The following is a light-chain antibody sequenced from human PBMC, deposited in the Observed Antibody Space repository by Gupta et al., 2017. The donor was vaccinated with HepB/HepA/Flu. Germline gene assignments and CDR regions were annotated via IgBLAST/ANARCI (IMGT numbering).Light chain of an antibody. CDR2: TAS. V-gene: IGKV1-9*01. J-gene: IGKJ4*01. CDR3: QQFNSYPFT. CDR1: RGISSY. Sequence: PLTQSPSFLSASVGDRVTITCRASRGISSYLAWYQQRPGKAPKVLIYTASTLQSGVPSRFSGSGSGTEFTLTISSLQPEDFATYYCQQFNSYPFTFGGGTKVEIK.